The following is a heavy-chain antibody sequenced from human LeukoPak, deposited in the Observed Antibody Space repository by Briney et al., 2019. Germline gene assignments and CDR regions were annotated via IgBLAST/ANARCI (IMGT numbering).Heavy chain of an antibody. D-gene: IGHD3-22*01. CDR3: ARVSANYYDSSGYPYYFDY. J-gene: IGHJ4*02. CDR2: IYYSGST. CDR1: GGSISSYY. Sequence: PSETLSLTCTVSGGSISSYYWSWIRQPPGKGLEWIGYIYYSGSTNYNPSLKSRVTISVDTSKNQFSLKLSSVTAADTAVYYCARVSANYYDSSGYPYYFDYWGRGTLVTVSS. V-gene: IGHV4-59*01.